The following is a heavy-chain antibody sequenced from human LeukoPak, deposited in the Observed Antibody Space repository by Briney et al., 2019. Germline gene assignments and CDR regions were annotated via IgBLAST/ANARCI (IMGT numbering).Heavy chain of an antibody. V-gene: IGHV1-8*03. CDR1: GYTFTSYD. CDR2: MNPNSGNT. J-gene: IGHJ6*03. Sequence: ASVKVSCKASGYTFTSYDINWVRQATGQGLEWMGWMNPNSGNTGYAQKFQGRVTITRNTSISTAYMELSSLRFEDTAVYYCARGIVVVVAAKSLNYYYYYMDVWGKGTTVTVSS. CDR3: ARGIVVVVAAKSLNYYYYYMDV. D-gene: IGHD2-15*01.